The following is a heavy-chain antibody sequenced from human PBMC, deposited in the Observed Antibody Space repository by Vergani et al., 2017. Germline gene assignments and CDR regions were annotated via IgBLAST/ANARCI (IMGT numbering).Heavy chain of an antibody. CDR2: IKQDGSEK. J-gene: IGHJ6*03. V-gene: IGHV3-7*03. D-gene: IGHD1-26*01. Sequence: EVQLVESGGGLVQPGGSLRLSCAASGFTFSSYWMSWVRQAPGKGLEWVANIKQDGSEKYYVDSVKGRFTISRDNAKNSLYLQMNSLRAEDTAVYYCARENSGGSYSYYYYYMDVWGKGTTVTVSS. CDR1: GFTFSSYW. CDR3: ARENSGGSYSYYYYYMDV.